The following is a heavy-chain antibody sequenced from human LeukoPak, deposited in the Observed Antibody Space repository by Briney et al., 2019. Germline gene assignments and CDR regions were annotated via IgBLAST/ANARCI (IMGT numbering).Heavy chain of an antibody. J-gene: IGHJ4*02. D-gene: IGHD6-13*01. Sequence: SETLSLTCTVSGGSISSYYWSWIRQPPGKGLEWIGYIYYSGSTNYNPSLKSRVTISVDTSKNQFSLKLSSVTAADTAVYYCASNIAAAGSYFDYWGQGTLVTVSS. CDR2: IYYSGST. CDR3: ASNIAAAGSYFDY. V-gene: IGHV4-59*08. CDR1: GGSISSYY.